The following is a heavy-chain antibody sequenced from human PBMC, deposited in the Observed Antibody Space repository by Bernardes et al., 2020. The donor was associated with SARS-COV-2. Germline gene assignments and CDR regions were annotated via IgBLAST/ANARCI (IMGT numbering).Heavy chain of an antibody. V-gene: IGHV1-18*01. CDR2: INSFQNKT. Sequence: ASVKASCKTSGYIFTSYPIIWLRQTPGQGLEWMGWINSFQNKTNYAQNFKGRVIMTADTFTNTAYLELRSLTSDDTAIYYCARDFIPHFDRRGYEHWGQGTLVTVSS. CDR1: GYIFTSYP. D-gene: IGHD3-22*01. CDR3: ARDFIPHFDRRGYEH. J-gene: IGHJ4*02.